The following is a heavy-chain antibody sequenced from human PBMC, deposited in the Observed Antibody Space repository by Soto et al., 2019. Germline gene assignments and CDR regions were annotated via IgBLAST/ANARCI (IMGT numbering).Heavy chain of an antibody. Sequence: GGSLRLSCAASGFTFSSYWMSWVRQSPGKGLEWVANIKQDGSEKYYVDSVKGRFTISRDNAKNSLYLQMNSLRAEDTAVYYCAREGAFEMSYSNYVYDYYYGMDVWGQGTTVTVSS. J-gene: IGHJ6*02. CDR2: IKQDGSEK. CDR1: GFTFSSYW. CDR3: AREGAFEMSYSNYVYDYYYGMDV. V-gene: IGHV3-7*01. D-gene: IGHD4-4*01.